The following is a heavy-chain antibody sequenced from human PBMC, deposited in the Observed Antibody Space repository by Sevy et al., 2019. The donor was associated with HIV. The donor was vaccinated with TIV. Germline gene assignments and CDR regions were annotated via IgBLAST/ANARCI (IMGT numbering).Heavy chain of an antibody. Sequence: GGSLRLSCAASGFTFYTYGMHWVRQAPGKGLDWVAVINYDGSNKYYADSVKGRLTISRDNSKNTLYLQMNSLRAEDTAIYYCARDRGEILRSAFKSWGQGTLVTVSS. CDR2: INYDGSNK. V-gene: IGHV3-33*01. CDR3: ARDRGEILRSAFKS. J-gene: IGHJ5*02. CDR1: GFTFYTYG. D-gene: IGHD3-10*01.